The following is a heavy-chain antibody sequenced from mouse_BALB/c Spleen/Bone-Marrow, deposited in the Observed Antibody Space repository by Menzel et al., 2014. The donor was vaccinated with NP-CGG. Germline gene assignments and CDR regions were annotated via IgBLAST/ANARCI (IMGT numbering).Heavy chain of an antibody. D-gene: IGHD2-14*01. Sequence: QVQLQQSGSVLVRPGASVKLSCKASGYTFTSSWMHWAKQRPGQGLEWIGEIHPNTDNTNYDEKFKGKATLTVDPSSSTAYVDLSSLTSEDPAVYYCARHHRYAYYFDYWGQGTTLTVSS. CDR3: ARHHRYAYYFDY. J-gene: IGHJ2*01. V-gene: IGHV1S130*01. CDR2: IHPNTDNT. CDR1: GYTFTSSW.